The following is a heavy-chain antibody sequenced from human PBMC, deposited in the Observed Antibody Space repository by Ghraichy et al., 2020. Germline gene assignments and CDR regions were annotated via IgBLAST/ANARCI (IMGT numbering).Heavy chain of an antibody. CDR1: GYTFTGYY. V-gene: IGHV1-2*02. J-gene: IGHJ4*02. CDR3: ARGGDYVWGSFRSNSWADFDY. D-gene: IGHD3-16*02. Sequence: ASVKVSCKASGYTFTGYYMHWVRQAPGQGLEWMGWINPNSGGTNYAQKFQGRVTMTRDTSISTAYMELSRLRSDDTAVYYCARGGDYVWGSFRSNSWADFDYWGQGTLVTVSS. CDR2: INPNSGGT.